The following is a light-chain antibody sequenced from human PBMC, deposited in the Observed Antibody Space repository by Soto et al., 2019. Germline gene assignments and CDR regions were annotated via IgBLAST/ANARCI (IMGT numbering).Light chain of an antibody. Sequence: DIQMTQSPSSLSASVGDRVTITCRASQTISSYLIWYQQKPGKAPKLLIYAATSLQSGVPSRFSGSGSGTDFTLTISSLQPEDFATYFCQQSFSTPRTF. V-gene: IGKV1-39*01. CDR1: QTISSY. CDR3: QQSFSTPRT. CDR2: AAT. J-gene: IGKJ1*01.